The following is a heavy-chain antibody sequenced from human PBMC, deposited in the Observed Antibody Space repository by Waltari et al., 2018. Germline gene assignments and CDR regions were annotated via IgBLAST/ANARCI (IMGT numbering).Heavy chain of an antibody. Sequence: EVQLVESGGGLVQPGRSLRLSCAASGFTFDDYAMHWVRQAPGKGLEWVSVINLNRGTIGYADSVKGRFTISRDSAKNSLFLQMNSLRAEDTALYFCAKDGGILWFGEVNYFFENWGQGTLVTVSS. V-gene: IGHV3-9*01. CDR1: GFTFDDYA. CDR2: INLNRGTI. CDR3: AKDGGILWFGEVNYFFEN. D-gene: IGHD3-10*01. J-gene: IGHJ4*02.